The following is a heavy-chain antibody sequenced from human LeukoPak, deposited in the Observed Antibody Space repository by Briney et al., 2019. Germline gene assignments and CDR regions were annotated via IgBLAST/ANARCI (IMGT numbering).Heavy chain of an antibody. CDR2: INPSDDST. D-gene: IGHD7-27*01. CDR3: ARAPNGGLPGGF. CDR1: GYTFTTYY. V-gene: IGHV1-46*01. Sequence: GASVKVSCKASGYTFTTYYIHWVRQAPGQGLEWMGIINPSDDSTRYAKKFQGRVTMTRDMSTNTVYMEVRSLRSEDTAVYYCARAPNGGLPGGFWGQGTLVIVSS. J-gene: IGHJ4*02.